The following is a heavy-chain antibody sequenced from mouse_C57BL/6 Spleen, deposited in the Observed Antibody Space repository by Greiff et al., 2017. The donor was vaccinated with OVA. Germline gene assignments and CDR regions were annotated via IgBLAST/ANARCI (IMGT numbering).Heavy chain of an antibody. CDR3: TRYYGRVFDY. CDR2: IDPETGGT. D-gene: IGHD1-1*01. V-gene: IGHV1-15*01. J-gene: IGHJ2*01. CDR1: GYTFTDYE. Sequence: VQLQESGAELVRPGASVTLSCKASGYTFTDYEMHWVKQTPVHGLEWIGAIDPETGGTAYNQKFKGKAILTADKSSSTAYMELRSLTSEDSAVYYCTRYYGRVFDYWGQGTTLTVSS.